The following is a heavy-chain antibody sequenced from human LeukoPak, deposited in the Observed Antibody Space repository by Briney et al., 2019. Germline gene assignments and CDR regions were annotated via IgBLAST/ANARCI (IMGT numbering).Heavy chain of an antibody. CDR2: INHSGST. D-gene: IGHD2-15*01. CDR3: AGGVAATPSTGY. CDR1: GGSFSGYY. Sequence: PSETLSLTCAVYGGSFSGYYWSWIRQPPGKGLEWIGEINHSGSTNYNPSFKSRVTISVDTSKNQFSLKLSSVTAADTAVYYCAGGVAATPSTGYWGQGTLVTVSS. J-gene: IGHJ4*02. V-gene: IGHV4-34*01.